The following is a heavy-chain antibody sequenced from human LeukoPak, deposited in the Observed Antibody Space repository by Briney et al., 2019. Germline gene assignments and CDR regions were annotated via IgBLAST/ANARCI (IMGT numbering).Heavy chain of an antibody. V-gene: IGHV4-4*07. J-gene: IGHJ4*02. D-gene: IGHD6-13*01. Sequence: PSETLSLTCTVSGGSINIYYWSWIRQSAGKGLEWIGRIYTSGSTNYNPSLKSRVTMSVDTSKHQFSLKLSSVTAADTAVYYCARDVVDSSSLGGHYWGQGTLVTVSS. CDR1: GGSINIYY. CDR3: ARDVVDSSSLGGHY. CDR2: IYTSGST.